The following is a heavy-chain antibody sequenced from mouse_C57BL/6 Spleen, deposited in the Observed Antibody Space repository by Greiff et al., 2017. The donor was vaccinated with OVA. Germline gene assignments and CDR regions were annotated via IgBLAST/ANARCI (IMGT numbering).Heavy chain of an antibody. Sequence: VQLQQPGTELVKPGASVKLSCKASGYTFTSYWMHWVKQRPGQGLEWIGNINPSNGGTNYNEKFKSKATLTVDKSSSTAYMQLSSLTSEDSAVYYCAGTLITTVVDYYAMDYWGQGTSVTVSS. D-gene: IGHD1-1*01. CDR1: GYTFTSYW. CDR2: INPSNGGT. J-gene: IGHJ4*01. V-gene: IGHV1-53*01. CDR3: AGTLITTVVDYYAMDY.